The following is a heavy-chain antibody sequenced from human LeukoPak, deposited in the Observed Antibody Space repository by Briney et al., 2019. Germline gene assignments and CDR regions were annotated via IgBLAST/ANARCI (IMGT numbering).Heavy chain of an antibody. V-gene: IGHV3-21*01. J-gene: IGHJ3*02. CDR2: ISSSSSYI. D-gene: IGHD3-3*01. CDR3: ARPASTRRGFLEWSLRAFDI. Sequence: GGSLRLSCAASGFTFSSYSMNWVRQAPGKGLEWVSSISSSSSYIYYADSVKGRFTISRDDAKNSLYLQMNSLRAEDTAVYYCARPASTRRGFLEWSLRAFDIWGQGTMVTVTS. CDR1: GFTFSSYS.